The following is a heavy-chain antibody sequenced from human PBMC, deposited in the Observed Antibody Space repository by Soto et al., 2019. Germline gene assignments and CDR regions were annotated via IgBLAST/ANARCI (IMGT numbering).Heavy chain of an antibody. D-gene: IGHD3-10*01. CDR2: IYYSGGT. CDR1: GGSISSGDYY. CDR3: ARSAITMVRGIDH. J-gene: IGHJ5*02. V-gene: IGHV4-30-4*01. Sequence: SETLSLTCTVSGGSISSGDYYWSWIRQPPGKGLEWIGYIYYSGGTYYNPSLKSRVTISVDTSKNQFSLKLSSVTAADTAVYYCARSAITMVRGIDHWGQGTLVTVSS.